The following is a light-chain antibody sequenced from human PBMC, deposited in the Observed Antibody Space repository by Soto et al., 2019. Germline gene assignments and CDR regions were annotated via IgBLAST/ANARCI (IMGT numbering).Light chain of an antibody. CDR2: EVS. CDR1: SSDVGGYNY. Sequence: QSALTQPASVSGSPGQSITISCTGTSSDVGGYNYVSWYQQHPGKAPNLMIYEVSNRPSGVSNRFSGSKSGNTASLTISGLQAEDVADYYCSSYTCSSTYVFGTGTKVTVL. V-gene: IGLV2-14*01. CDR3: SSYTCSSTYV. J-gene: IGLJ1*01.